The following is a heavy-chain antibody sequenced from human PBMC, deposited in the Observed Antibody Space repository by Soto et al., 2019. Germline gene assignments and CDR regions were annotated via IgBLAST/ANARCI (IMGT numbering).Heavy chain of an antibody. D-gene: IGHD6-13*01. CDR2: ISYDGSNK. Sequence: PGGSLRLSCAASGFTFSSYAMHWVRQAPGKGLEWVAVISYDGSNKYYADSVKGRFTISRDNSKNTLYLQMNSLRAEDTAVYYCARDRIPSGSSWDPDFDYWGQGTLVPVSS. CDR1: GFTFSSYA. CDR3: ARDRIPSGSSWDPDFDY. J-gene: IGHJ4*02. V-gene: IGHV3-30-3*01.